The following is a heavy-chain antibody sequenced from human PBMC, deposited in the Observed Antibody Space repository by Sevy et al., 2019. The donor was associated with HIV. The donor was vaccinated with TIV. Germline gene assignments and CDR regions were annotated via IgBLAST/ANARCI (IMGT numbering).Heavy chain of an antibody. Sequence: SGPTLVKPTQTLTLTCTFSGFSLSTQGMGVGWIRQPPGKALEWLALFYWDDDKRYSPSLGSRLTITKDTSKNHVFLIMTNMEPVDTGTYYCARSQKKSGLYFFDYWGQGTLVTVSS. CDR3: ARSQKKSGLYFFDY. J-gene: IGHJ4*02. CDR2: FYWDDDK. D-gene: IGHD3-3*01. V-gene: IGHV2-5*02. CDR1: GFSLSTQGMG.